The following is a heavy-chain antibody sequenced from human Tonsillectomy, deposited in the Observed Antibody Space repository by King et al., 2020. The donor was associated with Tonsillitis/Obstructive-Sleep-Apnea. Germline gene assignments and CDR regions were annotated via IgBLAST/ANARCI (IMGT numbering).Heavy chain of an antibody. CDR2: IDPSDSYT. CDR1: GYSFTSYW. V-gene: IGHV5-10-1*03. D-gene: IGHD3-22*01. J-gene: IGHJ6*02. Sequence: EVQLVESGAEVKKPGESLRISCKGSGYSFTSYWISWVRQMPGKGLEWMGRIDPSDSYTNYSPSFQGHVTISADKSISTAYLQWSSLKASDTSIYYFARTPNFYYSSGHPPYNSGMDVWGQGTTVTVYS. CDR3: ARTPNFYYSSGHPPYNSGMDV.